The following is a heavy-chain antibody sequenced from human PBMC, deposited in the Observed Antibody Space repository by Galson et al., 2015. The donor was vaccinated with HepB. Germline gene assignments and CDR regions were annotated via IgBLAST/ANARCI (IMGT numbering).Heavy chain of an antibody. Sequence: SLRLSCAATRFPFNNAWMTWVRQAPGMGLEWVGRIKSKTDGETTDYAAPVKGRFTISRDDSNNRLYLQMNSLKTEDTAVYYCTTDVYYSTYWSWLDPWGQGTLVTVSS. CDR2: IKSKTDGETT. CDR1: RFPFNNAW. J-gene: IGHJ5*02. D-gene: IGHD2-8*02. CDR3: TTDVYYSTYWSWLDP. V-gene: IGHV3-15*01.